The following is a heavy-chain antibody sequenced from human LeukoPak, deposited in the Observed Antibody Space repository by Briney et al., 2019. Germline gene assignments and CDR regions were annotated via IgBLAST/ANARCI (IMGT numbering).Heavy chain of an antibody. CDR3: ARDLEHGIDP. CDR2: ISTSSIYI. Sequence: PGGSLRLSCAASGFTFNSYTMNWVRQAPGKGLEWVSSISTSSIYIYYADSVKGRFTISRHNAKNSLYLQMNSLRAEDTAVYYCARDLEHGIDPWGQGTLVTVSS. V-gene: IGHV3-21*01. J-gene: IGHJ5*02. D-gene: IGHD1-1*01. CDR1: GFTFNSYT.